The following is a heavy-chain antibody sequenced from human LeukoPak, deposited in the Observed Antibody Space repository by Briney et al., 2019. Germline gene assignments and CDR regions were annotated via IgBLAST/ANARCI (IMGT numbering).Heavy chain of an antibody. CDR3: ARDIIPAYCRGGSCYGTMLINIDY. CDR1: GFTFSSYE. Sequence: GGSLRLSCAASGFTFSSYEMNWVRQAPGKGLEWVSYISSSGSTIYYADSVKGRFTISRDNAKNSLYLQMNSLRAEDTAVYYCARDIIPAYCRGGSCYGTMLINIDYWGQGTLVTVSS. J-gene: IGHJ4*02. V-gene: IGHV3-48*03. CDR2: ISSSGSTI. D-gene: IGHD2-15*01.